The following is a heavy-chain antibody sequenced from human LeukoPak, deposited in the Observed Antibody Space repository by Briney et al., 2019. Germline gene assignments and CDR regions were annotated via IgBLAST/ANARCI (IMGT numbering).Heavy chain of an antibody. V-gene: IGHV1-8*01. J-gene: IGHJ4*02. Sequence: ASVKVSCKASGYTFTSYDINWVRQATGQGLEWMGWMNPNTGKTGYAQKFQGRVTMTRDTSIRTAYMELSNLTSEDTAVYYCTRGSTSGSYRADWGPGTLVTVSS. CDR3: TRGSTSGSYRAD. CDR2: MNPNTGKT. CDR1: GYTFTSYD. D-gene: IGHD3-10*01.